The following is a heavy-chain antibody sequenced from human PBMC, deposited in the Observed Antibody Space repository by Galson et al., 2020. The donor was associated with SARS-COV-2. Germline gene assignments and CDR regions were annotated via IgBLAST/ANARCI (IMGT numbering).Heavy chain of an antibody. V-gene: IGHV1-46*01. Sequence: ASVKVSCKASGYTFTSYYMHWVRQAPGQGLEWMGIINPSGGSTSYAQKFQGRVTMTRDTSTSTVYMELSSLRSEDTAVYYCAREFRSDIDAYYDFWSGYSYHYYYYMDVWGKGTTVTVSS. D-gene: IGHD3-3*01. CDR2: INPSGGST. J-gene: IGHJ6*03. CDR3: AREFRSDIDAYYDFWSGYSYHYYYYMDV. CDR1: GYTFTSYY.